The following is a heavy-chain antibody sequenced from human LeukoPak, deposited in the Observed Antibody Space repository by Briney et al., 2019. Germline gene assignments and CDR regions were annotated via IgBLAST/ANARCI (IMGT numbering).Heavy chain of an antibody. CDR3: ARDHNWGPDY. V-gene: IGHV1-2*02. J-gene: IGHJ4*02. Sequence: ASVKVSCKASGYTFTGHYMHWLRQAPGQGLEWMGWINANTGVTHYAVKFQGRVTITRDTSISTVYMDLSSLQSDDTAVYYCARDHNWGPDYWGQGTLVLVSS. CDR1: GYTFTGHY. D-gene: IGHD7-27*01. CDR2: INANTGVT.